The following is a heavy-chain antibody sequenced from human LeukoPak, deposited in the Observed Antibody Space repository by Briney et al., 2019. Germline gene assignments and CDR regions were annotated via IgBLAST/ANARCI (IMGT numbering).Heavy chain of an antibody. CDR3: ARDPRAGWSYFNLYYFDY. CDR1: GFTFSDYY. CDR2: ISSSGSTI. Sequence: GGSLRLSCAASGFTFSDYYMSWIRRAPGKGLEWVSYISSSGSTIYYADSVKGRFTISRDNAKNSLYLQMNSLRAEDTAVYYCARDPRAGWSYFNLYYFDYWGQGTLVTVSS. V-gene: IGHV3-11*01. D-gene: IGHD1-26*01. J-gene: IGHJ4*02.